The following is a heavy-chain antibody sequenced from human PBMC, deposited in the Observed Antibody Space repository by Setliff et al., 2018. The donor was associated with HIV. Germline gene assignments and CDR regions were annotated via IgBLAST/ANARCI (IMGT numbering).Heavy chain of an antibody. CDR3: ASPGSAGTYQGAFYYVLDV. V-gene: IGHV1-18*01. Sequence: ASVKVSCKASGYSFTSYGISWVRQAPGQGLEWMGWISGYNGNTNYAQKFQGRLTMTTDTSTSTAYMELRGLRSEDTAVYYCASPGSAGTYQGAFYYVLDVWGRGTTVTVSS. J-gene: IGHJ6*04. D-gene: IGHD3-10*02. CDR1: GYSFTSYG. CDR2: ISGYNGNT.